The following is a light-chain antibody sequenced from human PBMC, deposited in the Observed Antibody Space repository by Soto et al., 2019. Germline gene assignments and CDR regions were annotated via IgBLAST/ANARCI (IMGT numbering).Light chain of an antibody. CDR2: LNSDGSH. V-gene: IGLV4-69*01. J-gene: IGLJ3*02. Sequence: QLVLTQSPSASASLGASVKLTCTLSSGHSSGAIAWHQQQPEKGPRYLMKLNSDGSHSKGDGIPDRFSGSSSGAERYLTISSLQSEDEADYYGQTWGNGIRVFGGGTKLTVL. CDR1: SGHSSGA. CDR3: QTWGNGIRV.